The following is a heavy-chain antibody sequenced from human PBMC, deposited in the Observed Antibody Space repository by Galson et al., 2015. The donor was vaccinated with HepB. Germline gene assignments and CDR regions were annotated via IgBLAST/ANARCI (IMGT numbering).Heavy chain of an antibody. CDR1: GYTLTELS. J-gene: IGHJ4*02. CDR2: FDPEDGET. Sequence: VKVSCKVSGYTLTELSMHWVRQAPGKGLEWMGGFDPEDGETIYAQKFQGRVTMTEDTSTDTAYMELSSLRSEDTAVYYCAALRPTLGGNLGGGDYWGQGTLVTVSS. CDR3: AALRPTLGGNLGGGDY. V-gene: IGHV1-24*01. D-gene: IGHD4-23*01.